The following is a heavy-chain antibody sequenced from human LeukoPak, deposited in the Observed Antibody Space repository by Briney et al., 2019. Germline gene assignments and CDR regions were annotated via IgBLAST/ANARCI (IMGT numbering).Heavy chain of an antibody. Sequence: GGSLRLFCAASGFTFSSYAMRWVRQAPGKGLEWVSALCGSGGSTYYSDSVKGRFTISRDNSKNTLYLQMNSLRAEDTAVYYCAKYVVFGELWMGYYFDYWGQGTLVTVSS. D-gene: IGHD3-10*01. CDR1: GFTFSSYA. CDR3: AKYVVFGELWMGYYFDY. J-gene: IGHJ4*02. CDR2: LCGSGGST. V-gene: IGHV3-23*01.